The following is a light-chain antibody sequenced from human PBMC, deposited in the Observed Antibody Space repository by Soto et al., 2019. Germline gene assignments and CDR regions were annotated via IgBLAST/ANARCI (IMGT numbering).Light chain of an antibody. J-gene: IGKJ1*01. CDR1: QTISSW. V-gene: IGKV1-5*03. Sequence: DIQMTQSPSTLSGSVGDRVTITCRASQTISSWLAWYQQKPGKAPKLLIYKASTLKSGVPSWFSGSGSGTEFTLTISSLQPDDFATYYCQHYNSYSEAFGQGTKVEL. CDR2: KAS. CDR3: QHYNSYSEA.